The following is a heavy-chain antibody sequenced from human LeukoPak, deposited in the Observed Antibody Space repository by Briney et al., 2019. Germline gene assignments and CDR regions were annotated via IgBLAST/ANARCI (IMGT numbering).Heavy chain of an antibody. CDR3: AGSSGWYDSLDY. Sequence: SQTLSLTCTVSGGSISSGGYYWSWIRQHPGKGLEWIGYIYYSGSTYYNPSLKSRVTISVDTSKNQFSLKLSSVTAADTAVYYCAGSSGWYDSLDYWGQGTLVTVSS. J-gene: IGHJ4*02. CDR2: IYYSGST. D-gene: IGHD6-13*01. CDR1: GGSISSGGYY. V-gene: IGHV4-31*03.